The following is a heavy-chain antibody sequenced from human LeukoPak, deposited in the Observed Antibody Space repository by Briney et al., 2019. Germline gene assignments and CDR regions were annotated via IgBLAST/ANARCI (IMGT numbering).Heavy chain of an antibody. CDR1: GFTFSSYA. J-gene: IGHJ4*02. D-gene: IGHD3-22*01. V-gene: IGHV3-23*01. CDR3: AKDRYYDSSGYSVFDY. CDR2: ISGSGGNT. Sequence: GGSLRLSCAASGFTFSSYAMSWVRQAPGKGLEWVSAISGSGGNTYYADSVKGRFTISRDNSKNTLYLQMNSLRAEDTAVYYCAKDRYYDSSGYSVFDYWGQGTLVTVSS.